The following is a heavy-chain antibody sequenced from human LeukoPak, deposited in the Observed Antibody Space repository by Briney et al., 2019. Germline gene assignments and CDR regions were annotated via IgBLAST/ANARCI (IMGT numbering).Heavy chain of an antibody. CDR2: ISYDGSNK. D-gene: IGHD3-10*01. V-gene: IGHV3-30*03. J-gene: IGHJ5*02. CDR1: GFTFSNFG. Sequence: GGSLRLSCAASGFTFSNFGMHWVRQAPGKGLEWVAVISYDGSNKYYVDSVKGRFTISRDNSKKTLYLQMNSLRAEDTAVYYCAREMARLLWFGESLNNWFDPWGQGTLVTVSS. CDR3: AREMARLLWFGESLNNWFDP.